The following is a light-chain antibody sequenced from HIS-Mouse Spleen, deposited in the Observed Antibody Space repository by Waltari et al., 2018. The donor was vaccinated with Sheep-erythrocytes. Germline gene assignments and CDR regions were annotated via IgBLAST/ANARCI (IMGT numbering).Light chain of an antibody. CDR2: EDS. CDR3: YSTDSSGNHRV. CDR1: ALPKKY. Sequence: SYELTQPPSVSVSPGQTARITCSGDALPKKYAYWYQQKSGQAPVLVIYEDSKRPSGIHGLFSGSSSGTMATLTISGAQVEDEADYYCYSTDSSGNHRVFGGGTKLTVL. J-gene: IGLJ2*01. V-gene: IGLV3-10*01.